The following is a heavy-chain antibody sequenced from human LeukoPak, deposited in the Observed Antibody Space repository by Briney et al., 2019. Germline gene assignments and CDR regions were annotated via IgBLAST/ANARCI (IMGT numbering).Heavy chain of an antibody. CDR2: IFPGDSDI. D-gene: IGHD3-10*01. CDR3: AKAMVRGAPDAFDI. J-gene: IGHJ3*02. Sequence: GESLKISCKGSGYSFTSYWIGWVRQMPGKGLGWMGIIFPGDSDIRYSPSFQGQVTISADKSISTAYLQWSSLKASDTAMYYCAKAMVRGAPDAFDIWGQGTMVTVSS. V-gene: IGHV5-51*01. CDR1: GYSFTSYW.